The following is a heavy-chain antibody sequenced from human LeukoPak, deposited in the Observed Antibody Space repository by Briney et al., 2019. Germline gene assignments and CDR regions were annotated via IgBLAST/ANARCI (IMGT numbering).Heavy chain of an antibody. V-gene: IGHV3-30*18. CDR3: AKDHYDYGDYHFDY. CDR2: ISYDGSNK. Sequence: GGSLRLSCAASGFTFGSYGMHWVRQAPGKGLEWVAFISYDGSNKYHADSVKGRFTISRDNSKNTLYLQMNSLRAEDTAVYYCAKDHYDYGDYHFDYWAREPWSPSPQ. D-gene: IGHD4-17*01. J-gene: IGHJ4*02. CDR1: GFTFGSYG.